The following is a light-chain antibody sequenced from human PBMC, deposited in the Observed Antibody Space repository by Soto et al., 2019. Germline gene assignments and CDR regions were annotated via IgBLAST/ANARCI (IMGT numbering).Light chain of an antibody. J-gene: IGLJ2*01. V-gene: IGLV2-11*01. CDR3: CSYAGSSLV. CDR2: DVN. CDR1: SGDIGGYNY. Sequence: QSALTQPRSVSGSPGQSVTISCTGASGDIGGYNYVSWYQHHPGKAPKLIMFDVNKRPSGVPDRFSGSKSGNTASLTISGLQPEDEADYYCCSYAGSSLVFGGGTKLTVL.